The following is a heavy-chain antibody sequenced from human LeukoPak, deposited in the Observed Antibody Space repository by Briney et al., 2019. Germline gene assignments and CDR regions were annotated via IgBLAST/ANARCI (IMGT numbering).Heavy chain of an antibody. D-gene: IGHD4-17*01. CDR2: IYYSGST. CDR3: ARVSLSGDYRVDY. CDR1: GGAISSCGYY. J-gene: IGHJ4*02. Sequence: SETLSLTCTVSGGAISSCGYYWSWIRQHPGKGLEWIGYIYYSGSTYYNPSLKSRVTISVDTSKNQFSLKLSSVTAADTAVYYCARVSLSGDYRVDYWGQGTLVTVSS. V-gene: IGHV4-31*03.